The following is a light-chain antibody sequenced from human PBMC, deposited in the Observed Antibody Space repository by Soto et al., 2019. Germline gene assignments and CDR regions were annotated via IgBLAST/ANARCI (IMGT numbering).Light chain of an antibody. J-gene: IGLJ2*01. Sequence: QSALTQPPSVSGSPGQSVTISCTGTSSDVGTYNRVSWYQQPPGTAPKLIIYEVSNRPSGVPDRFSGAKSGNTATLTISRLQAEDESDYYCSSYTSSSTVVFGGGTKLTVL. CDR3: SSYTSSSTVV. CDR1: SSDVGTYNR. V-gene: IGLV2-18*02. CDR2: EVS.